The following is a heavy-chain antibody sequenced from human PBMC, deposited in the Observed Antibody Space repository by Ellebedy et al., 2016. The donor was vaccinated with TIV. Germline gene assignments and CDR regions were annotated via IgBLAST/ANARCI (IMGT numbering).Heavy chain of an antibody. V-gene: IGHV3-23*01. CDR1: GFTFSSHA. CDR2: VVGSGERT. Sequence: GESLKISCEASGFTFSSHAMSWVRQAPGKGPEWVSAVVGSGERTFYADSVKGRFTISRDNSKNRLYLQMSSLKVEDTATYYCANVGGSGTYYNGHWGQGTLVTVSS. D-gene: IGHD3-10*01. CDR3: ANVGGSGTYYNGH. J-gene: IGHJ4*02.